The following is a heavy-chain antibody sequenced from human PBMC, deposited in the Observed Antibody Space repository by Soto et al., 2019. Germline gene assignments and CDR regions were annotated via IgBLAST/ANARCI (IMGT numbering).Heavy chain of an antibody. CDR3: ARVRSYCSGGSCTIDY. V-gene: IGHV1-8*01. CDR2: MNPNSGNT. CDR1: GYTFTSYD. J-gene: IGHJ4*02. D-gene: IGHD2-15*01. Sequence: QVQLVQSGAEVKKPGASVKVSCKASGYTFTSYDINWVRQATGQGLEWMGWMNPNSGNTGYAQKFQGRVTMTRNTSISTACMELSSLRSEDTAVYYCARVRSYCSGGSCTIDYWGQGALVTVSS.